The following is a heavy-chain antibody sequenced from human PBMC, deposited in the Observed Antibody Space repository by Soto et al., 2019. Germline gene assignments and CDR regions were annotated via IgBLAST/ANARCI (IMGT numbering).Heavy chain of an antibody. Sequence: LRLSCAASGFTVSSNYMSWVRQAPGKGLEWVSVIYTGDGTYYADSVKGRFTISRDNSKNTLYLQMNSLRAEDTAVYYCARGQLLAVRWGKGTLVTVSS. CDR3: ARGQLLAVR. CDR1: GFTVSSNY. CDR2: IYTGDGT. J-gene: IGHJ4*02. V-gene: IGHV3-66*01. D-gene: IGHD3-3*02.